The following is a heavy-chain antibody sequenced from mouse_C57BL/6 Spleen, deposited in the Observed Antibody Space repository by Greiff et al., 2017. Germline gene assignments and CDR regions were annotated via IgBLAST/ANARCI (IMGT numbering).Heavy chain of an antibody. V-gene: IGHV5-9*01. J-gene: IGHJ3*01. Sequence: EVKLVESGGGLVKPGGSLKLSCAASGFTFSSYTMSWVRQTPEKRLEWVATISGGGGNTSYPDSVKGRFTISRDNAKNTLYLQMSSLRSEDTTLYYCARPKGLYYYDGGSWFAYWGQGTLVTVSA. D-gene: IGHD1-1*01. CDR1: GFTFSSYT. CDR2: ISGGGGNT. CDR3: ARPKGLYYYDGGSWFAY.